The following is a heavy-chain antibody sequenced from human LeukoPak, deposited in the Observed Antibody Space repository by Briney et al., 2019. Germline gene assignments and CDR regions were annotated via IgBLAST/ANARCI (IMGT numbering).Heavy chain of an antibody. CDR1: GFTFSSYG. Sequence: PGXXLRLSCAASGFTFSSYGMHWVRQAPGKGLEWVAFIRYDGSNKYYADSVKGRFTISRDNSKNTLYLQMNSLRAEDTAVYYCAKGVYGDYVRYFQHWGQGTLVTVSS. D-gene: IGHD4-17*01. V-gene: IGHV3-30*02. J-gene: IGHJ1*01. CDR3: AKGVYGDYVRYFQH. CDR2: IRYDGSNK.